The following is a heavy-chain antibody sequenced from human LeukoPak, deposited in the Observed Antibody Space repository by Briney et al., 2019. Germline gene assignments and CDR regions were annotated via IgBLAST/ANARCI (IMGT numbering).Heavy chain of an antibody. Sequence: GGSLRLSCAASGFTFSSYSMNWVRQAPGKGLEWVSYISSSSSTIYYADSVKGRFTISRDNAKNSLYLQMNSLRAEDTALYYCAKVSSSGSPALDYWGQGTLVTVSS. V-gene: IGHV3-48*01. D-gene: IGHD6-19*01. CDR2: ISSSSSTI. CDR3: AKVSSSGSPALDY. J-gene: IGHJ4*02. CDR1: GFTFSSYS.